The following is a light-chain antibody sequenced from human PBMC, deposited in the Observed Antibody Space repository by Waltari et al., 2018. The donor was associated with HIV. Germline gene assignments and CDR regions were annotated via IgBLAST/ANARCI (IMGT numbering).Light chain of an antibody. J-gene: IGLJ2*01. Sequence: QSVLTQPPSASGTPGQRVTIPCSGSSSHIGRNNVYWYQQLPGTAPKLLIYRNNRRPSGVPDRFSGSKSGTSASLAISGLRSEDEADYYCAAWDDSLSGLVFGGGTKLTVL. CDR1: SSHIGRNN. CDR3: AAWDDSLSGLV. CDR2: RNN. V-gene: IGLV1-47*01.